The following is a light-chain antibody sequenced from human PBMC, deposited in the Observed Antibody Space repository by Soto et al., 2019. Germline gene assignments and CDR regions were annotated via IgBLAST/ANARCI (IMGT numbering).Light chain of an antibody. CDR1: SSDVGGYNY. V-gene: IGLV2-14*01. J-gene: IGLJ1*01. Sequence: QSALTQPASVSGSPGQSITISCTGTSSDVGGYNYVSWYQQHPGKAPKLMIYDVSNRPSGVSNRFSGSKSGNTASPTISGLKAEDEADYYCSSYTSSSTPYVFGTGTKLTVL. CDR2: DVS. CDR3: SSYTSSSTPYV.